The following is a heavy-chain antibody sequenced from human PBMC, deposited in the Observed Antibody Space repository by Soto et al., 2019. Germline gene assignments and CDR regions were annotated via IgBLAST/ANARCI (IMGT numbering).Heavy chain of an antibody. CDR3: SSREPGTNVDY. CDR2: IYRTGSP. Sequence: LSETLSLTCTVSGGSFTSNNWWTWVRQPPGQGLEWIGEIYRTGSPNYNPSLKSRVTLSLDNSDNQFSVKVTSLTAADTALSYRSSREPGTNVDYGCQGNLVTVSS. V-gene: IGHV4-4*02. J-gene: IGHJ4*02. CDR1: GGSFTSNNW. D-gene: IGHD1-7*01.